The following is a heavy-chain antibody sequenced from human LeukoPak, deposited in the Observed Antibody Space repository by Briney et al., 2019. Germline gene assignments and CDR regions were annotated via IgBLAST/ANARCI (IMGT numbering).Heavy chain of an antibody. J-gene: IGHJ3*02. V-gene: IGHV4-30-4*01. CDR1: GGSISSGDYY. D-gene: IGHD5-18*01. CDR2: IYYSGST. Sequence: PSETLSLTCTVSGGSISSGDYYWSWIRQPPGKGLEWIGYIYYSGSTYYNPSLKSRVTISVDTSKNQFSLKLSSVTAADTAVYYCARGTRYSYGYVDAFDIWGQGTMVTVSS. CDR3: ARGTRYSYGYVDAFDI.